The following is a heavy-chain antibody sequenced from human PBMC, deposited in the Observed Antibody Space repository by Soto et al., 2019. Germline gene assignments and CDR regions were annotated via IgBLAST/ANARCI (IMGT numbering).Heavy chain of an antibody. V-gene: IGHV3-30-3*01. CDR1: GFTFSSYA. CDR3: AISWYSSGWYTGFWFDP. D-gene: IGHD6-19*01. J-gene: IGHJ5*02. CDR2: ISYDGSNK. Sequence: GGSLRLSCAASGFTFSSYAMHWVRQAPGKGRERVAGISYDGSNKYYADSVKGRFTISRDNSKNTLYLQMNSLRAEDTAVYYCAISWYSSGWYTGFWFDPWGQGTLVTVSS.